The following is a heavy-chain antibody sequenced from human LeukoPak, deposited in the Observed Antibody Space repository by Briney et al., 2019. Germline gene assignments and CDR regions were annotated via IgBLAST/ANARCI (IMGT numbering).Heavy chain of an antibody. J-gene: IGHJ4*02. Sequence: ASVKVSCKASGYTFTSYGISWVRQAPGQGLEWMGWISAYNGNTNYAQKLQGRVTMTTDTSTSTAYMELRSLRSDDTAVYYCATWGRGYYDSSGYYTAFDYWGQGTLVTVSS. V-gene: IGHV1-18*01. CDR3: ATWGRGYYDSSGYYTAFDY. CDR2: ISAYNGNT. D-gene: IGHD3-22*01. CDR1: GYTFTSYG.